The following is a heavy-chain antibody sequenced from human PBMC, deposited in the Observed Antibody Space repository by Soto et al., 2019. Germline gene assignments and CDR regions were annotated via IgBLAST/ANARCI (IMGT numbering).Heavy chain of an antibody. J-gene: IGHJ6*02. D-gene: IGHD6-19*01. CDR2: MNPNSGNT. V-gene: IGHV1-8*01. CDR3: ASRYSSGHSFDYYYYGMDV. CDR1: GYTFTSYD. Sequence: GASVKVSCKASGYTFTSYDINWVRQATGQGLEWMGWMNPNSGNTGYAQKFQGRVTMTRNTSISTAYMELSSLRSEDTAVYYCASRYSSGHSFDYYYYGMDVWGQGTTVTV.